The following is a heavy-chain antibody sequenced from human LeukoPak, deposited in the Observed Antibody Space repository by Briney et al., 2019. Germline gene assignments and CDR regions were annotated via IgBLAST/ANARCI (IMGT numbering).Heavy chain of an antibody. V-gene: IGHV3-23*01. CDR1: GSTFNNAW. D-gene: IGHD6-19*01. CDR2: IGGSGYTT. Sequence: GGSLRLSCAASGSTFNNAWMSWVRQAPGKGLECVSTIGGSGYTTYYADSVKGRFTISRDNSKNTLYLQMNSLRAEDTAVYYCAKFGGGSYSSGWYFRDWDQGTLVTVSS. J-gene: IGHJ4*02. CDR3: AKFGGGSYSSGWYFRD.